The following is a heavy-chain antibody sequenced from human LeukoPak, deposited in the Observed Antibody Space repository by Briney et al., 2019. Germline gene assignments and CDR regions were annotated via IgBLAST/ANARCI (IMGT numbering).Heavy chain of an antibody. D-gene: IGHD3-10*01. CDR3: ARGGGGGYYYHYMDV. CDR2: INPDNDNI. Sequence: ASVKVSCKASGYRFTSYGISWVRQAPGQGLEWLGWINPDNDNINYAQKVQDRVTLTTDTSATTAYMELRSLRSDDTAAYYCARGGGGGYYYHYMDVWAKGPRSPSP. V-gene: IGHV1-18*01. CDR1: GYRFTSYG. J-gene: IGHJ6*03.